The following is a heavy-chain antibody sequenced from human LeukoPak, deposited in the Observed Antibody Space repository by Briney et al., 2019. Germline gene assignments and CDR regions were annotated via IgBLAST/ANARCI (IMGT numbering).Heavy chain of an antibody. CDR3: ARVLQDDYLWGTYRPFDH. V-gene: IGHV1-2*02. D-gene: IGHD3-16*02. CDR2: INPNSGGT. Sequence: ASVKVSCKSSGYTFTGYYVHWVRQAPGQGFEWMGWINPNSGGTNYAQKFQGRVTMTRDTSITTAYMELSRLRYDDTAVYYCARVLQDDYLWGTYRPFDHWGQGTLVTVSS. CDR1: GYTFTGYY. J-gene: IGHJ4*02.